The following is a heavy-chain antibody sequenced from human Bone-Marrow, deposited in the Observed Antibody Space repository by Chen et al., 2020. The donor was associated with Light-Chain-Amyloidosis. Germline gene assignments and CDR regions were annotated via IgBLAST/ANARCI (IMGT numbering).Heavy chain of an antibody. CDR2: IKEDGSEK. Sequence: EVQLVESGGGLVQAGGSLRLSCAASGFTFSRYWMSWVRQAPGKGLEWVTNIKEDGSEKYYVHSVKGRFTISRDNAKNSVYLQMNSLKDEDTALYYCASYNGGAALNIWGQGTMVTVSS. J-gene: IGHJ3*02. CDR1: GFTFSRYW. CDR3: ASYNGGAALNI. V-gene: IGHV3-7*01. D-gene: IGHD3-16*01.